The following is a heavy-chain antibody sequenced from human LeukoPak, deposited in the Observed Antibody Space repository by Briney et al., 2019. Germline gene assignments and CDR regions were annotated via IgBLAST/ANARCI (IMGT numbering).Heavy chain of an antibody. Sequence: GGFLRLSCAASGFTISSNSMSWVRQAPGKGLEWVSSIYGGGSTYYADSLKGRFTISRDNSKNTLYLQLNSLRAEDTAVYYCARDRRTYYYGSSGYTNWFDPWGQGTLVTVSS. CDR2: IYGGGST. J-gene: IGHJ5*02. CDR1: GFTISSNS. D-gene: IGHD3-22*01. V-gene: IGHV3-66*01. CDR3: ARDRRTYYYGSSGYTNWFDP.